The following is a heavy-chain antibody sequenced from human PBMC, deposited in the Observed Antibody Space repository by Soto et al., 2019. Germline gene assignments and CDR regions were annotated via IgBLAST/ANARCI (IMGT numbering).Heavy chain of an antibody. CDR2: IIPIFGTA. J-gene: IGHJ4*02. CDR1: GGTFSSYA. V-gene: IGHV1-69*13. CDR3: ARGTYYYDSSGYYCFNY. D-gene: IGHD3-22*01. Sequence: ASVKVSCKASGGTFSSYAISWVRQAPGQGLEWMGGIIPIFGTANYAQKFQGRVTITADESTSTAYMELSSLRSEDTAVYYCARGTYYYDSSGYYCFNYWGQGTLVTVSS.